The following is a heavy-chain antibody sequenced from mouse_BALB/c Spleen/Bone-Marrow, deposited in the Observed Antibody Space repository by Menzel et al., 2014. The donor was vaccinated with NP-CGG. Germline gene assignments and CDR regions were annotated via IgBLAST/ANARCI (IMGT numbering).Heavy chain of an antibody. D-gene: IGHD1-1*01. CDR1: GFAFSSYD. CDR2: ISSGGGST. CDR3: ARPLYYYGSSPFYAMDY. V-gene: IGHV5-12-1*01. J-gene: IGHJ4*01. Sequence: EVKLVESGGGLVKPGGSLKLSCAASGFAFSSYDMSWVRQTPEKRLEWVAYISSGGGSTXYPDTVKGRFTISRDNAKTDLSLQMSSLKLEDTAMYYCARPLYYYGSSPFYAMDYWGQGTSVTVSS.